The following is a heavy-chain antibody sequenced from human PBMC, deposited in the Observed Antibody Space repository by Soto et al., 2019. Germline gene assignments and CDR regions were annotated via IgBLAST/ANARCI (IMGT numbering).Heavy chain of an antibody. D-gene: IGHD3-10*01. J-gene: IGHJ1*01. CDR3: ARNVLLWFGELSVAEYFQH. V-gene: IGHV4-39*01. Sequence: SETLSLTCTVSGGSISSSSYYWGWIRQPPGKGLEWIGSIYYSGSTYYNPSLKSRVTISVDTSKNQFSLKLSSVTAADTAVYYCARNVLLWFGELSVAEYFQHWGQG. CDR2: IYYSGST. CDR1: GGSISSSSYY.